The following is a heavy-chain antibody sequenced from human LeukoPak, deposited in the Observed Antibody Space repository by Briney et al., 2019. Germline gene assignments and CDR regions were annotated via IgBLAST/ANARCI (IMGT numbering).Heavy chain of an antibody. D-gene: IGHD3-22*01. V-gene: IGHV3-43D*04. J-gene: IGHJ4*02. CDR3: AKAGSGYSVYYFDY. CDR2: ISWDGGST. Sequence: GGFLRLSCAASGFTFDDYAMHWVRQAPGKGLEWVSLISWDGGSTYYADSVKGRFTISRDNSKNSLYLQMNSLRAEDTALYCCAKAGSGYSVYYFDYWGQGTLVTVSS. CDR1: GFTFDDYA.